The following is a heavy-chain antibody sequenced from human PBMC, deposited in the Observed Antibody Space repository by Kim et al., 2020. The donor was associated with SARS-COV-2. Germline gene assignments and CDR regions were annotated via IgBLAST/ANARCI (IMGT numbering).Heavy chain of an antibody. V-gene: IGHV4-61*02. CDR3: AREVVVPAAIISYYYGMDV. J-gene: IGHJ6*02. CDR1: GGSISSGSYY. Sequence: SETLSLTCTVSGGSISSGSYYWSWIRQPAGKGLEWIGRIYTSGSTNYNPSLKSRVTISVDTSKNQFSLKLSSVTAADTAVYYCAREVVVPAAIISYYYGMDVWGQGTTVTVSS. D-gene: IGHD2-2*01. CDR2: IYTSGST.